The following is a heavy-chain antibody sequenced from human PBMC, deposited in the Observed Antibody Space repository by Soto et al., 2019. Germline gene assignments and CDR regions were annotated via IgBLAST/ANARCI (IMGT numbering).Heavy chain of an antibody. Sequence: SATXSLTCMLARISITSYHLIWIRHLPQKGLEWIAYTSYTGNTNYNPSFQSRVTISIHTSKHQLSLNMTSMTAEDTDVHYCERDTNAAFTHYPDPRGQGPLVTVSS. J-gene: IGHJ5*02. CDR3: ERDTNAAFTHYPDP. CDR2: TSYTGNT. D-gene: IGHD1-26*01. CDR1: RISITSYH. V-gene: IGHV4-59*01.